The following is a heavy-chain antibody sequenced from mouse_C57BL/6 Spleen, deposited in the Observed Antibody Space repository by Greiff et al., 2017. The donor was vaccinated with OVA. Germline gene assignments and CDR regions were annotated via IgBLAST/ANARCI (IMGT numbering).Heavy chain of an antibody. CDR2: INPNNGGT. Sequence: QLQQSGPELVKPGASVKIPCKASGYPFTDYHMDWVKQSHGKSLEWIGDINPNNGGTIYKQKFKGKATLTVEKSSSTAYMEIRSLTSEYTAVYYCARRGYDYPFAYWGQGTLVTVSA. D-gene: IGHD2-4*01. CDR3: ARRGYDYPFAY. CDR1: GYPFTDYH. V-gene: IGHV1-18*01. J-gene: IGHJ3*01.